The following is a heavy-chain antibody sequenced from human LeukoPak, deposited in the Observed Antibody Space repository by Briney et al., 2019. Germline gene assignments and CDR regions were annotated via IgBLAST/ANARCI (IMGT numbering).Heavy chain of an antibody. D-gene: IGHD1-26*01. CDR3: AKEVQWSRFDY. CDR1: GFTFSSNV. Sequence: GGSLRLSCAASGFTFSSNVISWVRQAPGKGLEWVSVISSSGGSTYYADSVKGRFTISRDNSKNTLYLQMNSLRAEDTAVYYCAKEVQWSRFDYWGQGTLVTVSS. V-gene: IGHV3-23*01. J-gene: IGHJ4*02. CDR2: ISSSGGST.